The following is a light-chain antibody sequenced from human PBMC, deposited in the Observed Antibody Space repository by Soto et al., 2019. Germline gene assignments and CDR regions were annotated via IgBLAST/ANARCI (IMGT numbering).Light chain of an antibody. CDR2: DAS. J-gene: IGKJ1*01. CDR1: HTISTW. Sequence: DIQMTQSPSTLSASVGDRVSITCRASHTISTWLAWYQQKPGKAPKLLIFDASSLQSGAPSRFSGSGSGTEFTLTISSLQPDDFATYYCQQYNSYSRTLGQGTKVDIK. V-gene: IGKV1-5*01. CDR3: QQYNSYSRT.